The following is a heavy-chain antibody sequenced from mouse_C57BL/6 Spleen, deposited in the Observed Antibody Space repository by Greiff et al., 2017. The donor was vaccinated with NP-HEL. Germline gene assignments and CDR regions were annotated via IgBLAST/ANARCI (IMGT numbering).Heavy chain of an antibody. D-gene: IGHD1-1*01. CDR3: AREIYYYGSSPAWFAY. V-gene: IGHV1-76*01. J-gene: IGHJ3*01. CDR2: IYPGSGNT. Sequence: QVQLQQPGAELVRPGASVKLSCKASGYTFTDYYINWVKQRPGQGLEWIARIYPGSGNTYYNEKFKGKAILTAEKSSSTAYMQLSSLTSEDSAVYFCAREIYYYGSSPAWFAYWGQGTLVTVSA. CDR1: GYTFTDYY.